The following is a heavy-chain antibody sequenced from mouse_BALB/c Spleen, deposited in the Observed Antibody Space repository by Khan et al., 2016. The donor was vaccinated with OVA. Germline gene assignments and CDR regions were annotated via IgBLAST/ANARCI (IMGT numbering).Heavy chain of an antibody. V-gene: IGHV1-7*01. CDR1: GYTFTSYW. D-gene: IGHD4-1*01. J-gene: IGHJ3*01. Sequence: QIQLVQSGAELANPGASVKMSCKASGYTFTSYWMHWVKQRPGPGLAWIGFINPSTGYTEYNQKFKDKATLTTDKSSSTAYMQLSSLTFEDSAVYYLTRRGLFGIFVYWGQGTLVTVSA. CDR3: TRRGLFGIFVY. CDR2: INPSTGYT.